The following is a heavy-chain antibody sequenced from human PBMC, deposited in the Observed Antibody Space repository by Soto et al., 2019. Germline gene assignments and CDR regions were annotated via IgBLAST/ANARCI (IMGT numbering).Heavy chain of an antibody. CDR2: IYHSGST. CDR3: ARGMTTVTTFDY. D-gene: IGHD4-17*01. V-gene: IGHV4-30-2*01. J-gene: IGHJ4*01. CDR1: GGSISSGGYS. Sequence: ASETLSLTCAVSGGSISSGGYSCNWIRQPPGKGLEWIGYIYHSGSTYYNPSLKSRVTISVDRSKNQFSLKLSSVTAADTAVYYCARGMTTVTTFDYWGPGTLVTVSS.